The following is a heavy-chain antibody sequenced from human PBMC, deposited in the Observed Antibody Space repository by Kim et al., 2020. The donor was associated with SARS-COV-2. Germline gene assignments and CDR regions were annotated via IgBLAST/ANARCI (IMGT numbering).Heavy chain of an antibody. J-gene: IGHJ4*02. CDR2: INHSGST. Sequence: SETLSLTCAVYGGSFSGYYWSWIRQPPGKGLEWIGEINHSGSTNYNPSLKSRVTISVDTSKNQFSLKLSSVTAADTAVYYCARGRGYSYGYEDHWDQGT. D-gene: IGHD5-18*01. CDR1: GGSFSGYY. CDR3: ARGRGYSYGYEDH. V-gene: IGHV4-34*01.